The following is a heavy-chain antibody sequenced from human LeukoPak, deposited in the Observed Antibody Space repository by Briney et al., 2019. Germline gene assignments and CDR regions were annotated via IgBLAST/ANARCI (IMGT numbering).Heavy chain of an antibody. V-gene: IGHV3-48*03. D-gene: IGHD2-21*02. Sequence: GGSLRLSCAASGFTFSSYEMNWVRQAPGKGLEWVSYISSSGSTIYYADSVKGRFTISRDNAKNSLYLQMNSLRAEDTAVYYCARVGAYCGGDDYWGQGTLVTVSS. J-gene: IGHJ4*02. CDR2: ISSSGSTI. CDR1: GFTFSSYE. CDR3: ARVGAYCGGDDY.